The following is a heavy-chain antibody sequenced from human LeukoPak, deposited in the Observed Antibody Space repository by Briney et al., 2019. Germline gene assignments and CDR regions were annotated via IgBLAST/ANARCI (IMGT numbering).Heavy chain of an antibody. CDR1: GESFDGFY. V-gene: IGHV4-34*01. Sequence: SETLSLTCAVYGESFDGFYWNWIRQSPGKGLEWLGEVNYIGRSNYNPALESRIAISADASKRQFSLKLTSETAADTAVYYCAIRLTTSRLATATTWFDPWGQGTLVSVSS. D-gene: IGHD1-1*01. CDR3: AIRLTTSRLATATTWFDP. CDR2: VNYIGRS. J-gene: IGHJ5*02.